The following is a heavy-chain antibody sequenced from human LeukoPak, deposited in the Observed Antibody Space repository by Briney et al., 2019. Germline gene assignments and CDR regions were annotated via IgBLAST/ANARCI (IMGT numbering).Heavy chain of an antibody. J-gene: IGHJ4*02. CDR1: GFTFSSYA. Sequence: GGSLRLPCAASGFTFSSYAMNWVRQAPGKGLEWVSTIRGTGTTTYYADSVKGRFTISRDNSKNTLYLEISSLRVEDTAVYYCAKDGISGWYGNHFDYWGQGTLVTVSP. CDR3: AKDGISGWYGNHFDY. D-gene: IGHD6-19*01. V-gene: IGHV3-23*01. CDR2: IRGTGTTT.